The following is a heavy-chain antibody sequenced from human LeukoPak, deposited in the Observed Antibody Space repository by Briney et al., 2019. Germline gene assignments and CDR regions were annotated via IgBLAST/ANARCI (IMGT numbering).Heavy chain of an antibody. CDR2: ISGSGGST. D-gene: IGHD3-3*01. J-gene: IGHJ4*02. Sequence: PGGSLRLSCAASGFTFSSHAMSWVRQAPGKGLEWVSAISGSGGSTYYADSVKGRFTGSRDNSKNTLYLQMNSLRAEDTAVYYCAKDSTIFGVANGPLDYWGQGTLVTVSS. CDR3: AKDSTIFGVANGPLDY. V-gene: IGHV3-23*01. CDR1: GFTFSSHA.